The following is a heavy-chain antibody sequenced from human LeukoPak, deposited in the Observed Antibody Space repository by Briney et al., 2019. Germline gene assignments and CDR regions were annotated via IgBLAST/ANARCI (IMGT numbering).Heavy chain of an antibody. Sequence: GVSLRLSCAASGFTFRSSEMNWVRQAPGKGLEWVSYISDSGSTISYADSVKGRFTISRDNAKNSLYLQMNSLRAEDTAIYYCARESYGSGWYYYFDYWGQGTLVTVSS. CDR3: ARESYGSGWYYYFDY. J-gene: IGHJ4*02. CDR2: ISDSGSTI. CDR1: GFTFRSSE. D-gene: IGHD6-19*01. V-gene: IGHV3-48*03.